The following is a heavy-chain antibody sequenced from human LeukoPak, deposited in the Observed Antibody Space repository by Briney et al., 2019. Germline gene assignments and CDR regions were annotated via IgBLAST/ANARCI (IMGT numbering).Heavy chain of an antibody. CDR3: AVSLTTGGYYGMDV. J-gene: IGHJ6*02. CDR1: RYTFTGYY. D-gene: IGHD1-1*01. V-gene: IGHV1-24*01. Sequence: GASVKVSCKASRYTFTGYYMHWVRQAPGKGLEWMGRFDPEDGETIYARKFQGRVTMTEDTSTDTAYMELSSLRSEDTAVYFCAVSLTTGGYYGMDVWGQGTTVTVSS. CDR2: FDPEDGET.